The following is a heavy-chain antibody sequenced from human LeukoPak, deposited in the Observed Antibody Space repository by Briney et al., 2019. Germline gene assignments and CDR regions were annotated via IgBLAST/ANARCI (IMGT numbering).Heavy chain of an antibody. D-gene: IGHD6-13*01. CDR2: ISSSSSYI. V-gene: IGHV3-21*01. Sequence: GGSLRLSCAASGFTFSSYSMNWVRQAPGKGLEWVSSISSSSSYIYYADSVKGRFTISRDNAKSSLYLQMNSLRAEDTAVYYCARDPSGSSKFDYWGQGTLVTVSS. CDR1: GFTFSSYS. CDR3: ARDPSGSSKFDY. J-gene: IGHJ4*02.